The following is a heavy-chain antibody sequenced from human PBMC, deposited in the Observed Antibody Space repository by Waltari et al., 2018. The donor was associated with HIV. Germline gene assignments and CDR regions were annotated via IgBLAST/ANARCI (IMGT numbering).Heavy chain of an antibody. J-gene: IGHJ4*02. Sequence: QLQLQESGPGLVTPSETLSLTCTVSGGSISSSGYYWVWIRQPPGQGLEWIGGISYSATTYYNPSLKSRVTISVDTSKNQFSLKLSSVTAADTAVYYCARHLNWNYGQADYWGQGTLVTVSS. V-gene: IGHV4-39*01. D-gene: IGHD1-7*01. CDR2: ISYSATT. CDR3: ARHLNWNYGQADY. CDR1: GGSISSSGYY.